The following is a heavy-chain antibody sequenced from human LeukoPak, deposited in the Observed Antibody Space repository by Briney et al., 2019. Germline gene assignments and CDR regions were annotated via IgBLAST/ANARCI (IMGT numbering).Heavy chain of an antibody. CDR3: AKDLLSGYYYDSSGYSVDY. V-gene: IGHV3-23*01. CDR1: GFTFSSYS. D-gene: IGHD3-22*01. J-gene: IGHJ4*02. Sequence: GGSLRLSCAASGFTFSSYSMNWVRQAPGKGLEWVSAISGSGGSTYYADSVKGRFTISRDNSKNTLYLQMNSLRAEDTAVYYCAKDLLSGYYYDSSGYSVDYWGQGTLVTVSS. CDR2: ISGSGGST.